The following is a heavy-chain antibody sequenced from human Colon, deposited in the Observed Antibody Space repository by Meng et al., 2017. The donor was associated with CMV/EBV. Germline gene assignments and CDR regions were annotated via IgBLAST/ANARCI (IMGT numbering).Heavy chain of an antibody. J-gene: IGHJ4*02. CDR3: AKDMSVIGSID. D-gene: IGHD1-20*01. CDR2: INSDGTTT. CDR1: GFRFDTFY. Sequence: GGSLRLSCVGSGFRFDTFYIHWVRQAPGKGLQWISRINSDGTTTTYAESVKGRFTVSRDNAKNTVYLQMNSLRAEDTAVYYCAKDMSVIGSIDWGQGTLVTVSS. V-gene: IGHV3-74*01.